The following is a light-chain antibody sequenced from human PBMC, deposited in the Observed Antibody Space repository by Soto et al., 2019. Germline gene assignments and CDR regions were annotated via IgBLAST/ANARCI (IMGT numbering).Light chain of an antibody. V-gene: IGLV2-14*01. Sequence: QSALTQPRSVSGSPGQSVTISCTGTSSDVGAYDFVSWYQQHPGKAPKLLISEVSNRPSGVSNRFSGSKSGDTASLTISGLQAEDEANYFCISYTDFSGPYVFGTGTKVTVL. CDR2: EVS. CDR3: ISYTDFSGPYV. J-gene: IGLJ1*01. CDR1: SSDVGAYDF.